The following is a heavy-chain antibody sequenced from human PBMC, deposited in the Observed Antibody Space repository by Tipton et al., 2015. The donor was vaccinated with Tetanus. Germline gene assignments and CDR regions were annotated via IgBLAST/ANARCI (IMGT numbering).Heavy chain of an antibody. Sequence: TLSLTCAVYGASFSDYYWSWIRQAPGKGLEWIGEINHSGSTNHNPSLKSRVTLSVDTSKNQFSLNLRSVITADTAVYYCARANNDYPKKGPFDYWGQGILVTVSS. V-gene: IGHV4-34*01. D-gene: IGHD5-12*01. CDR1: GASFSDYY. CDR2: INHSGST. CDR3: ARANNDYPKKGPFDY. J-gene: IGHJ4*02.